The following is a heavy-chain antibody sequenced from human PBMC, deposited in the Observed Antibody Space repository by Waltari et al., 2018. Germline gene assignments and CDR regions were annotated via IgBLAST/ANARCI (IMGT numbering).Heavy chain of an antibody. CDR1: GYTFTNFG. CDR3: ARTFCSTTTCYSSHFDY. V-gene: IGHV1-18*01. CDR2: ISPYNTNT. J-gene: IGHJ4*02. Sequence: QVQLVQPGAEVKKPGASVKVSCKASGYTFTNFGISWVRQAPGQGLAWMGWISPYNTNTNYAQRLQGRVTMTTDTSTSTAYMELRSLRSDDTAVYYCARTFCSTTTCYSSHFDYWGQGTLVTVSS. D-gene: IGHD2-2*01.